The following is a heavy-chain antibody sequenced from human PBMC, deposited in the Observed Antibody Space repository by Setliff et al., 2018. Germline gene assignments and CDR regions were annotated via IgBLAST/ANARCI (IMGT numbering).Heavy chain of an antibody. D-gene: IGHD5-18*01. J-gene: IGHJ6*02. CDR3: ARDRTAMVTHYGMDV. V-gene: IGHV4-34*01. CDR2: INHSGST. CDR1: GGSFSGYY. Sequence: PSETLSLTCAVYGGSFSGYYWSWIRQPPGKGLEWIGEINHSGSTNYNPSLKSRVTISVDTSKNQFSLKLSSVTAADTAVYYCARDRTAMVTHYGMDVWGQGTTVTVSS.